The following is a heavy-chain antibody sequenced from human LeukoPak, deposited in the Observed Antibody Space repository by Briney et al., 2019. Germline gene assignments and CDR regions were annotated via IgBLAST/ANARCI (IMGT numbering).Heavy chain of an antibody. V-gene: IGHV4-39*07. D-gene: IGHD3-3*01. CDR1: GVSISSSSYY. J-gene: IGHJ4*02. Sequence: SETLSLTCTVSGVSISSSSYYWGWIRQPPGKGLEWIGSIYYSGSTYYNPSLKSRVTISVDTSKNQFSLKLSSVTAADTAVYYCARGPVLRFLEWLYFDYWGQGTLVTVS. CDR2: IYYSGST. CDR3: ARGPVLRFLEWLYFDY.